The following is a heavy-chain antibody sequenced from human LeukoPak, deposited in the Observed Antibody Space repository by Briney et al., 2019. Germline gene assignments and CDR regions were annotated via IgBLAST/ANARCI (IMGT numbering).Heavy chain of an antibody. CDR3: AKDRSSSSWYGVLSY. CDR2: IYYSGST. J-gene: IGHJ4*02. D-gene: IGHD6-13*01. V-gene: IGHV4-59*12. Sequence: PSETLSLTCTVSGGSISSYYWSWIRQPPGKGLEWIGYIYYSGSTNYNPSLKSRVTISVDTSKNQFSLKLSSVTAADTAVYYCAKDRSSSSWYGVLSYWGQGTLVTVSS. CDR1: GGSISSYY.